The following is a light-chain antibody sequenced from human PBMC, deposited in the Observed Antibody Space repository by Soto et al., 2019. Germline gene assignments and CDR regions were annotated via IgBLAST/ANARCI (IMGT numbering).Light chain of an antibody. CDR3: AAWDDSLSGYV. V-gene: IGLV1-47*02. CDR1: SSNIGSNY. CDR2: SNN. J-gene: IGLJ1*01. Sequence: QSVLTQPPWASGTPGQRVTISCSGSSSNIGSNYVYWYQQLPGTAPKLLIYSNNQRPSGVPDRFSGSKSGTSASLAISGLRSEDEADYYCAAWDDSLSGYVFGTGTKVTVL.